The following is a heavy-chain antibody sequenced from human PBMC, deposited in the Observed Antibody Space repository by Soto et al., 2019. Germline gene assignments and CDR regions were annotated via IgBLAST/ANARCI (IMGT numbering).Heavy chain of an antibody. D-gene: IGHD5-18*01. CDR1: GGSFSGYY. CDR3: ARGRGYSYGHYFDY. Sequence: PSDTLSLTCAVYGGSFSGYYWSWIRQPPGKGLEWIGEINHSGSTNYNPSLKSRVTISVDTSKNQFSLKLSSVTAADTAVYYCARGRGYSYGHYFDYWGQGTLVTVSS. V-gene: IGHV4-34*01. J-gene: IGHJ4*02. CDR2: INHSGST.